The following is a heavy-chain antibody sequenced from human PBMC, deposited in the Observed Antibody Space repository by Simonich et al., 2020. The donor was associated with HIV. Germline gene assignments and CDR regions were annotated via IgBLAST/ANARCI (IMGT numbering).Heavy chain of an antibody. V-gene: IGHV4-34*01. CDR1: GGSFSGHY. D-gene: IGHD1-1*01. Sequence: QVQLQQWGAGLLKPSETLSLTCVVYGGSFSGHYWSWIRQPPGKGLEWIGEINHSGSTNYNPSLKRRVTISVATAKNQFSLKLSSVTAADTAVYYCARPTGTDAFDIWGQGTMVTVSS. CDR3: ARPTGTDAFDI. J-gene: IGHJ3*02. CDR2: INHSGST.